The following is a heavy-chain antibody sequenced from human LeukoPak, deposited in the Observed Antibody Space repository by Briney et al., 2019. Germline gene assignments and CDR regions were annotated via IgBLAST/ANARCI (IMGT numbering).Heavy chain of an antibody. J-gene: IGHJ3*02. CDR2: IYYSGST. D-gene: IGHD3-10*01. CDR3: ARGSPSGAFDI. CDR1: GGSISSYY. V-gene: IGHV4-59*01. Sequence: PSETLSLTCTVSGGSISSYYWSWIRQPPGKGLEWIGYIYYSGSTNYNPSLRSRVTISVDTSKNQFSLKLSSVTAADTAVYYCARGSPSGAFDIWGQGTMVTVSS.